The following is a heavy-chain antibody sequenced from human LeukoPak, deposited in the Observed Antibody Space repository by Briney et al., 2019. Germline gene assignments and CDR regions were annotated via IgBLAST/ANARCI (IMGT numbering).Heavy chain of an antibody. J-gene: IGHJ4*02. CDR2: ITGSGISV. V-gene: IGHV3-23*01. Sequence: GGSLRLSCAASGFPFSIYGMSWVRQAPGKRLVWVSSITGSGISVYYADSLKGRFTISRDNSKNTLYLQMNGLRAEDTALYYCARDKDQYSGYDSGLFDYWGQGTLVTVSS. CDR3: ARDKDQYSGYDSGLFDY. CDR1: GFPFSIYG. D-gene: IGHD5-12*01.